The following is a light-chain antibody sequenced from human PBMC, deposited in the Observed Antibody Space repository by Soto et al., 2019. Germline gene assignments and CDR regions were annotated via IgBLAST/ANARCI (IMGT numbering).Light chain of an antibody. CDR2: KAS. V-gene: IGKV1-5*03. CDR3: QQYNSYSQFT. Sequence: DIQMTQSPSTLSASVGDRVTITCRASQSIKNWLDWYQQKPGEAPKLLIYKASTLESGVPSRFSGSGSGTEFTLTISCLQPDDVATYHCQQYNSYSQFTFGPGTKVDIK. J-gene: IGKJ3*01. CDR1: QSIKNW.